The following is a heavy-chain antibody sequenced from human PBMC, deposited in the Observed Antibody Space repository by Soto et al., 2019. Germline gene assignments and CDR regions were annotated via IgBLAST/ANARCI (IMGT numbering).Heavy chain of an antibody. V-gene: IGHV6-1*01. J-gene: IGHJ6*02. D-gene: IGHD6-19*01. CDR1: GDSVSSNSAS. CDR3: ARGIAVAGPYGMDV. Sequence: SQTLSLTCAISGDSVSSNSASWNWIRQSPSRGREWLGRTYYRSKWYNDYAVSVKSRITINPDTSKNHFSLQLNSVTPEDTAVYYCARGIAVAGPYGMDVWGQGTTVTVSS. CDR2: TYYRSKWYN.